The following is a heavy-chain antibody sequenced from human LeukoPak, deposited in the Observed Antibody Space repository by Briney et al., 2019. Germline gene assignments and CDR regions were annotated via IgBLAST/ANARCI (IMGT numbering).Heavy chain of an antibody. V-gene: IGHV3-30*14. J-gene: IGHJ4*02. Sequence: GGSLRLSCAASGFTFSSYAMHWVRQAPGKGLEWVAVISYDGSNKYYADSVKGRFTISRDNSKNTLYLQMGSLRAEDMAVYYCARGGYCTNGVCYYGDYGRDYWGQGTLVTVSS. D-gene: IGHD2-8*01. CDR1: GFTFSSYA. CDR2: ISYDGSNK. CDR3: ARGGYCTNGVCYYGDYGRDY.